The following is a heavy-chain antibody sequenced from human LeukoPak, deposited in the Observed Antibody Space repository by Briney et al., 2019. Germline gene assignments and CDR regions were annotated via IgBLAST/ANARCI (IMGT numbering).Heavy chain of an antibody. CDR1: GGSISSSSYY. CDR2: IYYSGST. CDR3: AREERRYSKLRYYMDV. Sequence: SETLSLTCTVSGGSISSSSYYWGWIRQPPGKGLEWIGSIYYSGSTYYNPSLKSRVTISVDTSKNQFSLKLSSVTAADTAVYYCAREERRYSKLRYYMDVWGKGTTVTVSS. J-gene: IGHJ6*03. D-gene: IGHD1-1*01. V-gene: IGHV4-39*07.